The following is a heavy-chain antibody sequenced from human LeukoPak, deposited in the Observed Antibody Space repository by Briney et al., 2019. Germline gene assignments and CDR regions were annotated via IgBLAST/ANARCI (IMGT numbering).Heavy chain of an antibody. V-gene: IGHV1-18*01. CDR2: ISAYNGNT. D-gene: IGHD3-22*01. CDR3: AKTYYYDSSGYPGY. Sequence: GASVKVSCKASGYTFTSYGISWVRQAPGQGLEWMGWISAYNGNTNYAQKLQGRVTMTTDTSTSTAYMELRSLRSDDTAVYYCAKTYYYDSSGYPGYWGQGTLVTVSS. J-gene: IGHJ4*02. CDR1: GYTFTSYG.